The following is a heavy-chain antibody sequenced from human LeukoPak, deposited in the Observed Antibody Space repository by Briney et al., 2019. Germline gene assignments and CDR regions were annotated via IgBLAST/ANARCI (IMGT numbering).Heavy chain of an antibody. V-gene: IGHV4-34*01. CDR2: NNHCGST. J-gene: IGHJ4*02. D-gene: IGHD2-2*01. Sequence: SETLSLTCAVYGGSFSGYFWSWLRQPPGKGLEWIGENNHCGSTHYNPSLKSRVTISVDTYKNQFSLKLSSVTAADTAVHYSARGAGVVVVPDATYFDYGGQGTLVTVSS. CDR3: ARGAGVVVVPDATYFDY. CDR1: GGSFSGYF.